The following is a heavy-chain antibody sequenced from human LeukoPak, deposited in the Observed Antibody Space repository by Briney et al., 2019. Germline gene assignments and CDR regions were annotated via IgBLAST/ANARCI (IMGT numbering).Heavy chain of an antibody. J-gene: IGHJ6*02. CDR3: ARVSFSMVRGVIFYYYGMDV. V-gene: IGHV1-18*01. Sequence: ASVKVSCKASGYIFTSYGISWVRQAPGQGLEWMGWISAYNGNTNYAQKFQGRVTMTTDTSTSTAYMELRSLRFDDTAVYYCARVSFSMVRGVIFYYYGMDVWGQGTTVTVSS. CDR1: GYIFTSYG. CDR2: ISAYNGNT. D-gene: IGHD3-10*01.